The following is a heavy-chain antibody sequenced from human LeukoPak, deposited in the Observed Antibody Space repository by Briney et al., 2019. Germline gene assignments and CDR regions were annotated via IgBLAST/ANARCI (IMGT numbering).Heavy chain of an antibody. D-gene: IGHD3-3*01. CDR1: GFTFRSYG. J-gene: IGHJ5*02. CDR2: IWYDGSTK. V-gene: IGHV3-33*01. CDR3: ARFRTTISSNWFDP. Sequence: GSLRLSCAVSGFTFRSYGMHWVRQAPGKGLEWVAVIWYDGSTKYYADSVKGRFTISRDNSKNTLYLQMNRLRAEDTAVYYCARFRTTISSNWFDPWGQGTLVTVSS.